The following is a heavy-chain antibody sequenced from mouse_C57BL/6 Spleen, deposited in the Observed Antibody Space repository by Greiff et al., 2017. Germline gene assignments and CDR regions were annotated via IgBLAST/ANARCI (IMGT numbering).Heavy chain of an antibody. CDR1: GYTFTSYW. Sequence: QVQLQQPGAELVRPGSSVKLSCKASGYTFTSYWMHWVKQRPIQGLEWIGNIDPSDSETHYNQKFKDKATLTVDKSSSTAYMQLSSLTSEDSAVYYGARLGYYGGFDYWGQGTTLTVSS. CDR3: ARLGYYGGFDY. V-gene: IGHV1-52*01. J-gene: IGHJ2*01. CDR2: IDPSDSET. D-gene: IGHD1-1*01.